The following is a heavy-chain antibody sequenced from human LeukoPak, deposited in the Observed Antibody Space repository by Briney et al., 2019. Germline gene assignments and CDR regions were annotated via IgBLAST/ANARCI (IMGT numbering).Heavy chain of an antibody. J-gene: IGHJ4*02. D-gene: IGHD5-12*01. CDR2: ISSSSSYI. Sequence: PGESLRLSCAASGFTFSSHAMSWVRQAPGKGLEWVSSISSSSSYIYYADSVKGRFTISRDNSKNTLYLQMNSLRAEDTAVYYCARGPSGYHNTGGQGTLVTVSS. CDR1: GFTFSSHA. CDR3: ARGPSGYHNT. V-gene: IGHV3-21*01.